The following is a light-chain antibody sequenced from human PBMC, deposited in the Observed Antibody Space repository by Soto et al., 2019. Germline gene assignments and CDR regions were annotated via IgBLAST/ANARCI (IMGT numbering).Light chain of an antibody. J-gene: IGKJ3*01. CDR3: QHYGCSSPRFS. Sequence: ETGLTQSPGTLSLSPGERATVACRASPSVSSTGLAWYQQKPGQAPRLLIYDASSSATGISDRCSGSGSGTDCTLTISRLDPEDFEKYYGQHYGCSSPRFSFGPGTKVDI. V-gene: IGKV3-20*01. CDR1: PSVSSTG. CDR2: DAS.